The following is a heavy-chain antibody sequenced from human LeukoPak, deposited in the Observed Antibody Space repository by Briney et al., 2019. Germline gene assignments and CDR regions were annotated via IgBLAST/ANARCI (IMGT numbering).Heavy chain of an antibody. J-gene: IGHJ4*02. CDR3: AIGWLVRGGYYFDY. Sequence: SETLSLTCTVSGGSISSYYWSWIRQPAGKGLEWIGRIYTSGSTNYNPSLKSRVTMSVDTSKNQFSLKLSSVTAADRAVYYCAIGWLVRGGYYFDYWGQGTLVTVSS. V-gene: IGHV4-4*07. CDR1: GGSISSYY. D-gene: IGHD6-19*01. CDR2: IYTSGST.